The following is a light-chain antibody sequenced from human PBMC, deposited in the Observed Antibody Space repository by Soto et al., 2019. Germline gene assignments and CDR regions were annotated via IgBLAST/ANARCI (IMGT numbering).Light chain of an antibody. CDR3: QQRRSWPPTIT. V-gene: IGKV3-11*01. CDR1: QSVSTY. Sequence: EIVLTQSPATLSLSPGERATLSCRASQSVSTYLARYQHRPGQAPRLLIYDASYRATDIPPRFSGSGSGTDFTITISSLEPEDFAVYYCQQRRSWPPTITLGQGTRLDIK. CDR2: DAS. J-gene: IGKJ5*01.